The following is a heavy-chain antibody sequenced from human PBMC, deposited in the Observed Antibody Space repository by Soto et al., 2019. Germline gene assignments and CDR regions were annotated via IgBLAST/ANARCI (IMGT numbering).Heavy chain of an antibody. CDR3: ARESVGGYVPGYGMDV. D-gene: IGHD5-12*01. V-gene: IGHV4-38-2*02. J-gene: IGHJ6*02. Sequence: SETLSLTCAVSGYSISSGYYWGWIRQPPGKGLEWIGSIYHSGSTYYNPSLKSRVTISVDTSKNQFSLKLSSVTAADTAVYYCARESVGGYVPGYGMDVWGQGTTVTVYS. CDR1: GYSISSGYY. CDR2: IYHSGST.